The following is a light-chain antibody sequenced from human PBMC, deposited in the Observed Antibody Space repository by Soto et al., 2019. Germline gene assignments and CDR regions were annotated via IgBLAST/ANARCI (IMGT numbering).Light chain of an antibody. V-gene: IGLV1-47*02. CDR2: SNN. Sequence: QSVLTQPPSASGTPGQRVTISCSGSSSNIGSNYVYWYQQLPGTAPKLLIYSNNQRPSGGPDRLSGSKSGTSASLAISGLRSEDEADYYCAAWDDSLSGYVFGTGTKLTVL. CDR1: SSNIGSNY. J-gene: IGLJ1*01. CDR3: AAWDDSLSGYV.